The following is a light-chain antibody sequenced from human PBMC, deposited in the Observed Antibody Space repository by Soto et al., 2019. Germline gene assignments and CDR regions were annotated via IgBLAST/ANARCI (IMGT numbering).Light chain of an antibody. CDR2: GAS. CDR3: QQYGSSGT. CDR1: QSVSNNY. J-gene: IGKJ1*01. V-gene: IGKV3-20*01. Sequence: IGWTQSPGTLSLSPGERATLSCRASQSVSNNYLAWYQQKPGQAPRLLIYGASNRATGIPDRFSGSGSGTDFTLTIGRLEPEDFAVYYCQQYGSSGTFGQGTKVDIK.